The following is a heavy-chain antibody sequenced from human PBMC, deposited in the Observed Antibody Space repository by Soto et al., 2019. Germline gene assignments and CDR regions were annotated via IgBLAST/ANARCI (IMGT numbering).Heavy chain of an antibody. CDR2: IIPIFGTA. D-gene: IGHD1-26*01. CDR3: ARVIKWELPWRFDMDV. CDR1: GGTFSSYA. V-gene: IGHV1-69*13. J-gene: IGHJ6*02. Sequence: SVKVSCKASGGTFSSYAISWVRQAPGQGLEWMGGIIPIFGTANYAQKFQGRVTITADESTSTAYMELNSLRSEDTAVYYCARVIKWELPWRFDMDVWGQGTTVTVSS.